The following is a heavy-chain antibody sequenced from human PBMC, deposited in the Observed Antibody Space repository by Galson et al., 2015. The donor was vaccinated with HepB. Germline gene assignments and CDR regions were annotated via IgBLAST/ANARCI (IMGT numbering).Heavy chain of an antibody. Sequence: SVKVSCKASGVTFSSYAISWLRQAPGQGLEWVGGIIPLFGSPNYAQKLQGRVTITADESTSTTYMELSSLRSEDTALYYCARQYDTSGYYAYRGQGTLVTVSS. J-gene: IGHJ4*02. D-gene: IGHD3-22*01. V-gene: IGHV1-69*13. CDR3: ARQYDTSGYYAY. CDR1: GVTFSSYA. CDR2: IIPLFGSP.